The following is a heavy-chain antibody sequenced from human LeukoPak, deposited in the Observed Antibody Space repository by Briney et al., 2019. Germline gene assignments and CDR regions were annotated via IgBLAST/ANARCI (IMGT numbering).Heavy chain of an antibody. J-gene: IGHJ4*02. CDR2: ISIDGKTI. CDR3: ARDLDGSATFDY. Sequence: QSGGSLRLSCATSGFTFNSYEMDWVRQAPGKGLEWVSYISIDGKTIHYVDFAKGRFTISRDNAKNSLYLQMNSLRAEDTAVYYCARDLDGSATFDYWGQGTLVTVSS. CDR1: GFTFNSYE. D-gene: IGHD1-26*01. V-gene: IGHV3-48*03.